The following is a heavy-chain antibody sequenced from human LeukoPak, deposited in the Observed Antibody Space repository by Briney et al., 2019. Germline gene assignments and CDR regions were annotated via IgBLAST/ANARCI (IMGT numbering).Heavy chain of an antibody. CDR3: AKVMGILERFTLFDY. J-gene: IGHJ4*02. Sequence: GGSLRLSCAASGFTFSSYGMHWVRQAPGKGLEWVAVISYDGSNKYYADSVKGRFTISRDNSKNTLYLQMNSLRAEDTAVYYCAKVMGILERFTLFDYWGQGTLVTVSS. CDR1: GFTFSSYG. CDR2: ISYDGSNK. V-gene: IGHV3-30*18. D-gene: IGHD3-3*01.